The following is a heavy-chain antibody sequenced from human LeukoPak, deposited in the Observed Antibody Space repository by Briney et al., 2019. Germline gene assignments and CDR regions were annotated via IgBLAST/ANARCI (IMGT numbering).Heavy chain of an antibody. CDR2: INHSGST. V-gene: IGHV4-34*01. J-gene: IGHJ4*02. CDR1: GGSFSGYY. Sequence: SETLSLTCAVYGGSFSGYYWSWIRQPPGKGLEWIGEINHSGSTNYNPSLKSRVTISVDTSKNQFSLKLSSVTAADTAVYYCASSGSHHYWGQGPWSPSPQ. D-gene: IGHD1-26*01. CDR3: ASSGSHHY.